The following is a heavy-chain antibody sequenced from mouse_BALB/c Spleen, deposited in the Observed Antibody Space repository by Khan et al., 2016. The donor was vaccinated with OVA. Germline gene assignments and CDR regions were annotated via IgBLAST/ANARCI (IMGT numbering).Heavy chain of an antibody. V-gene: IGHV1-7*01. CDR2: INPSTGYT. CDR1: GYTFTTYW. D-gene: IGHD2-14*01. J-gene: IGHJ3*01. CDR3: ASHRYDVSWFAY. Sequence: VQLQQSGAELAKPGASVKMSCKASGYTFTTYWMHWVKQRPGQGLEWIGYINPSTGYTEYNQNFKDKATLTADKSSSTAYMQLSSLTSEDSAVYSCASHRYDVSWFAYWGQGTLVTVSA.